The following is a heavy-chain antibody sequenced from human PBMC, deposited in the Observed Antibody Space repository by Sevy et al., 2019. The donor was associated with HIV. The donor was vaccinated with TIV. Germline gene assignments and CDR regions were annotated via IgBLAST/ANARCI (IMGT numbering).Heavy chain of an antibody. CDR2: MSSGSSYI. D-gene: IGHD1-26*01. CDR3: ECGKLLSYFDY. Sequence: GGSLRLSCAASGFTFSSYSMNWVRQAPGKGLEWVASMSSGSSYIYYADSVKGRFTISRDNAKNSLYLQMNSLRAEDTAVYYCECGKLLSYFDYWGQGTLVTVSS. CDR1: GFTFSSYS. J-gene: IGHJ4*02. V-gene: IGHV3-21*01.